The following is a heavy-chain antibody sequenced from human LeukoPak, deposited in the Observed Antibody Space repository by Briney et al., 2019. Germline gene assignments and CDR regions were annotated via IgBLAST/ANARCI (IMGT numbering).Heavy chain of an antibody. Sequence: GSLRLSCAASGFTVSSNYMSWVRQAPGKGLEWVSVIYSGGSTYYADSVKGRFTISRDNSKNTLYLQMNSLRAEDTAVYYCARHQSSCSGGSSYLGWFDPWGQGTLVTVSS. CDR2: IYSGGST. D-gene: IGHD2-15*01. CDR1: GFTVSSNY. V-gene: IGHV3-53*01. J-gene: IGHJ5*02. CDR3: ARHQSSCSGGSSYLGWFDP.